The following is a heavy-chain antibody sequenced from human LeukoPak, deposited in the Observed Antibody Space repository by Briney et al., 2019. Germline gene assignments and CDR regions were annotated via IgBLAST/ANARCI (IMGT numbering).Heavy chain of an antibody. D-gene: IGHD6-19*01. CDR3: ARASQWLAFDY. Sequence: PGRSLRLSCAASGFTFSSYGMHWVRQAPGKGLEWVAVISYDGSNKYYADSVKGRFTISRDNSKNTLYLQMNSLRAEDTAVYFCARASQWLAFDYWGQGTLVTVSS. V-gene: IGHV3-30*03. CDR1: GFTFSSYG. J-gene: IGHJ4*02. CDR2: ISYDGSNK.